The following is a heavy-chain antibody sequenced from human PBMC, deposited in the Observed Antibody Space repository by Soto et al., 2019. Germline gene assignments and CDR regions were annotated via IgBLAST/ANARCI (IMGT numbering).Heavy chain of an antibody. CDR2: ISSNGGSI. Sequence: GGSLRLSCSASGFTFSSYAMHWVRQAPGKGLEYVSAISSNGGSIYYADSVKGRLTISKDNSKNTRYLQMSSLRAEDTAVYSCVKDREHTGNWFDPWGQGTLVTVSS. CDR1: GFTFSSYA. V-gene: IGHV3-64D*08. J-gene: IGHJ5*02. CDR3: VKDREHTGNWFDP. D-gene: IGHD1-26*01.